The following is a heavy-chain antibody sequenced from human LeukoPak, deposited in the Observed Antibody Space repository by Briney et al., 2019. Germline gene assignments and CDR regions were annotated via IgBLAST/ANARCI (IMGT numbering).Heavy chain of an antibody. D-gene: IGHD1-7*01. Sequence: SETLSLTCAVSGGSISSGGYSWSWIRQPPGKGLEWIGYIYHSGSTYYNPSLKSRVTISVDRSKNQFSLKLSSVTAADTAVYYCAREELRRGFDYWGQGTLVTVSS. CDR1: GGSISSGGYS. CDR3: AREELRRGFDY. J-gene: IGHJ4*02. CDR2: IYHSGST. V-gene: IGHV4-30-2*01.